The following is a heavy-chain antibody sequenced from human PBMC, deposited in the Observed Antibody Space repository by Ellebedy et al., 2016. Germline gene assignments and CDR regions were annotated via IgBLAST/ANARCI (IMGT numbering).Heavy chain of an antibody. CDR2: ISYDGSNK. CDR3: ARGLISSGWYKVYYYYVMDV. Sequence: GGSLRLSCAASGFTFSNYAMHWVRQAPGKGLEWVAVISYDGSNKYYPDSVKGRFTLSRANSKSTLFLQMNSMRVEDTAVYYCARGLISSGWYKVYYYYVMDVWGQGTTVTVSS. V-gene: IGHV3-30-3*01. D-gene: IGHD6-19*01. J-gene: IGHJ6*02. CDR1: GFTFSNYA.